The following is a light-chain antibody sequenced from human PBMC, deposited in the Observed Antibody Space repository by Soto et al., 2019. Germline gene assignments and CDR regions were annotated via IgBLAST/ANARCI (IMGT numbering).Light chain of an antibody. Sequence: DIQMTQSPSSLSASVGDRVTIACRASQSIRKDLNWYQQKLGKAPKLLIYAASSLQSGVPSRFSGSGSGTDFTLTISSLQPEDFATYYCQQSYSTPVTFGQGTKVDIK. CDR1: QSIRKD. J-gene: IGKJ1*01. CDR2: AAS. CDR3: QQSYSTPVT. V-gene: IGKV1-39*01.